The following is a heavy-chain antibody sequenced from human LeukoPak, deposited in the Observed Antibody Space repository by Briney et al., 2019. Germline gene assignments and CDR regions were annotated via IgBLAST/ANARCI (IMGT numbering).Heavy chain of an antibody. D-gene: IGHD3-16*01. Sequence: GGSLRLSCAASGFTFSSYSMNWVRQAPGKGLEWVSSISSSSSYIYYADSVKDRFTISRDNAKNSLYLQMNSLRAEDTAVYYCARDRLTYFDYWGQGTLVTVSS. J-gene: IGHJ4*02. CDR2: ISSSSSYI. V-gene: IGHV3-21*01. CDR1: GFTFSSYS. CDR3: ARDRLTYFDY.